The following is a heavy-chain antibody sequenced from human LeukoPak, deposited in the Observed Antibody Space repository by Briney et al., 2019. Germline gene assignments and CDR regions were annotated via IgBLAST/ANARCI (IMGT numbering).Heavy chain of an antibody. CDR1: GFRFSGFA. J-gene: IGHJ4*02. D-gene: IGHD2-21*01. CDR3: AKEDGHQNSFYDH. V-gene: IGHV3-23*01. Sequence: GGSLRLSCAASGFRFSGFALSWVRQAPGKGLEWVATISGGGENTYYADSVTGRFTISRDFSKNTLSLQMSSLRAEDTALYYCAKEDGHQNSFYDHWGQGTLVTVSS. CDR2: ISGGGENT.